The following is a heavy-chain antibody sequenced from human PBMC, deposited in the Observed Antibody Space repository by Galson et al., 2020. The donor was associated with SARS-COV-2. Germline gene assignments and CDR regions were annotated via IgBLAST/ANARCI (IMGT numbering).Heavy chain of an antibody. CDR1: GYNFPDYY. D-gene: IGHD4-17*01. CDR2: INPQNGAT. V-gene: IGHV1-2*02. Sequence: ASVKVSCKASGYNFPDYYIHWVRQAPGEGLEWMGWINPQNGATTYTQKFQGRVTMTRDTSVSAAYMEVSRLSSDETAIYYCAKEGRYGDYEYLQQWGQGTLVTVSS. J-gene: IGHJ1*01. CDR3: AKEGRYGDYEYLQQ.